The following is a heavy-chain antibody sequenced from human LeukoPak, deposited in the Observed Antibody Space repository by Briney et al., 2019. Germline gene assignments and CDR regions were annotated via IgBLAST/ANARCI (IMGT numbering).Heavy chain of an antibody. V-gene: IGHV1-24*01. J-gene: IGHJ6*03. D-gene: IGHD3-3*01. Sequence: ASVKVSCKVSGYTLTELSMHWVRQAPGKGLEWMGRFDPEDGETIYAQKFQGRVTMTEDTSTNTAYMELSSLRSDDTAVYYCARDPDFWSGYFTYYYYYYMDVWGKGTTVTVSS. CDR3: ARDPDFWSGYFTYYYYYYMDV. CDR1: GYTLTELS. CDR2: FDPEDGET.